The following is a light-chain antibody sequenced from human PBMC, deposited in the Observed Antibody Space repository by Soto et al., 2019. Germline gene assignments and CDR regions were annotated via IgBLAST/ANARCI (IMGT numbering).Light chain of an antibody. CDR2: AAS. CDR1: QSVSNN. V-gene: IGKV3-15*01. J-gene: IGKJ4*01. CDR3: QQYYTWPIT. Sequence: EIVLAQSPGTLSVSPGERATLSCRASQSVSNNLAWYRQKPGQAPRLLIYAASTTATGIPARFSGSGSGTEFTLTISSLQSEDCAVYYCQQYYTWPITFGGGTKVDIK.